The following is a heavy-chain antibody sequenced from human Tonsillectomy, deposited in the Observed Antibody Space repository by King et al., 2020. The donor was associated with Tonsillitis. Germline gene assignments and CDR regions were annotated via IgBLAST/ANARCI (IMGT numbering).Heavy chain of an antibody. CDR3: ARHVATISDSDY. J-gene: IGHJ4*02. Sequence: QLQESGPGLVKPSETLSLTCTVSGGSISSYYWSWIRQPPGKGLEWIGYIYYSGSTNYNPSLKSRVTISVDTSKNQFSLKLSSVTAADTAVYYCARHVATISDSDYWGQGTLVTVSS. CDR1: GGSISSYY. CDR2: IYYSGST. D-gene: IGHD5-12*01. V-gene: IGHV4-59*08.